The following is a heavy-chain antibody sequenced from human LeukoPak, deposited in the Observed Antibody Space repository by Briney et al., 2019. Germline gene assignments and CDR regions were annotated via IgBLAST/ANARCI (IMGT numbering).Heavy chain of an antibody. D-gene: IGHD2/OR15-2a*01. CDR2: LAGDGVNI. Sequence: GRSLRLSCAASGFTFSIYGMHWVRQAPGKGLEWVALLAGDGVNIFYADSVKGRFTISRDNSKNTLYLQMNSLGPEDTAVYYCAKAAVYSNRWTPFDDWGQGTLVTVSS. CDR1: GFTFSIYG. V-gene: IGHV3-30*18. CDR3: AKAAVYSNRWTPFDD. J-gene: IGHJ4*02.